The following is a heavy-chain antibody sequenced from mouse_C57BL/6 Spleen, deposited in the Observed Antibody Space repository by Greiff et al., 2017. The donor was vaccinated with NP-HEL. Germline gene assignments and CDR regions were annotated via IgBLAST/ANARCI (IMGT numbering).Heavy chain of an antibody. CDR1: GYSITSGYY. CDR3: ASPYGSSYGYWYFDV. CDR2: ISYDGSN. J-gene: IGHJ1*03. V-gene: IGHV3-6*01. Sequence: EVQLQQSGPGLVKPSQSLSLTCSVTGYSITSGYYWNWIRQFPGNKLEWMGYISYDGSNNYNPSLKNRISITRDTSKNQFFLKLNSVTTEDTATYYCASPYGSSYGYWYFDVWGTGTTVTVSS. D-gene: IGHD1-1*01.